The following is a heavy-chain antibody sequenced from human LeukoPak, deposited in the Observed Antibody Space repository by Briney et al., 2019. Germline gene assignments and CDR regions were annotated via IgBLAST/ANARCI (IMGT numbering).Heavy chain of an antibody. CDR2: ISSSGSII. CDR1: GFTFSNYK. V-gene: IGHV3-48*03. J-gene: IGHJ4*02. Sequence: GGSLRLSCAASGFTFSNYKMNWVRQAPGKGLEWVSYISSSGSIIYYSDSVKGRFTISRDNAKNSLYLQMNGLRAEDTAVYYCATDLGFLHYWGQGTLVTVSS. CDR3: ATDLGFLHY.